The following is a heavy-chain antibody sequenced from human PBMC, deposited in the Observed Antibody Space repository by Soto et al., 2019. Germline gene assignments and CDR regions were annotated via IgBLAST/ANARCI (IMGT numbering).Heavy chain of an antibody. CDR3: ARADYGGKSGRLEYFQH. Sequence: TCAVYGGSFSGYYWSWIRQSPGKGLEWIGEINHSGSTNYNPSLKSRVTISVDTSKNQFSLKLSSVTAADTAVYYCARADYGGKSGRLEYFQHWGQGTLVTVSS. D-gene: IGHD4-17*01. CDR1: GGSFSGYY. V-gene: IGHV4-34*01. CDR2: INHSGST. J-gene: IGHJ1*01.